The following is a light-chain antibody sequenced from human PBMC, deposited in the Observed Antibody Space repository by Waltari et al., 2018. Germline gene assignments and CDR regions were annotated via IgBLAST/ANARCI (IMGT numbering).Light chain of an antibody. J-gene: IGLJ3*02. Sequence: QSALTQPASVSGSPGQSITISCSGTSADIGRYNLVPWYQPLPGNAPKLVIYEVTARPSELSNRFSGSKSGNTASLTISGLQAEDEADYYCSSFESSRTWVFGGGTKLTVL. CDR2: EVT. CDR3: SSFESSRTWV. CDR1: SADIGRYNL. V-gene: IGLV2-23*02.